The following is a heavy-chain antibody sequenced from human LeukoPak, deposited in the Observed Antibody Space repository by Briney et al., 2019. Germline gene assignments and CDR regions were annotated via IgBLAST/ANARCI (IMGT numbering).Heavy chain of an antibody. Sequence: PGGSLRLSCAASGFTFSSYAMSWVRQAPGKGLEWVSAISGSGGSTYYAASVKGRFTISRDNSKNTLYLQMNSLRAEDTAVYYCAKDQYYYDSSGYYYVDAFDIWGQGTMVTVSS. CDR1: GFTFSSYA. V-gene: IGHV3-23*01. J-gene: IGHJ3*02. CDR3: AKDQYYYDSSGYYYVDAFDI. CDR2: ISGSGGST. D-gene: IGHD3-22*01.